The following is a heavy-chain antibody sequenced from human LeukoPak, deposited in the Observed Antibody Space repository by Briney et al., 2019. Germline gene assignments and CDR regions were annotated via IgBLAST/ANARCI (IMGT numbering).Heavy chain of an antibody. J-gene: IGHJ4*02. V-gene: IGHV4-38-2*02. CDR3: ARDGYYYGSGGQTVDY. CDR1: GYSISSGYY. D-gene: IGHD3-10*01. CDR2: IYHSGST. Sequence: PSETLSLTCAVSGYSISSGYYWGWIRQPPGKGLEWIGSIYHSGSTYYNPSLKSRVTISVDTSKNQFSLRLSSVTAADTAVYYCARDGYYYGSGGQTVDYWGQGTLVTVSS.